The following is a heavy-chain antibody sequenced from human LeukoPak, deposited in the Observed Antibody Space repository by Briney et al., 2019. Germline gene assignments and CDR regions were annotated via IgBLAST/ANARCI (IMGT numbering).Heavy chain of an antibody. Sequence: GGSLRLSCAASGFTFSSYGMHWVRQAPGKGLEWVAVIPYDGSNKYYADSVKGRFTISRDNSKNTLYLQMNSLRAEDTAVYYCAKEDDYWGQGTLVTVSS. V-gene: IGHV3-30*18. J-gene: IGHJ4*02. CDR3: AKEDDY. CDR1: GFTFSSYG. CDR2: IPYDGSNK.